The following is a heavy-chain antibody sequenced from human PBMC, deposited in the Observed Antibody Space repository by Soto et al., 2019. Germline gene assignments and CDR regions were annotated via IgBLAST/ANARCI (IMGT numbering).Heavy chain of an antibody. J-gene: IGHJ5*02. CDR2: IKQDGSEK. D-gene: IGHD2-15*01. Sequence: PGGSLRFSCAASGFTFSSYWMSWVRQAPGKGLEWVANIKQDGSEKYYADSVKGRFTISRDNAKNSLYLQMNSLRAEDRAVYYCAREECSGGSCYSSMYNWFDPWGQGTQVTVSS. V-gene: IGHV3-7*01. CDR3: AREECSGGSCYSSMYNWFDP. CDR1: GFTFSSYW.